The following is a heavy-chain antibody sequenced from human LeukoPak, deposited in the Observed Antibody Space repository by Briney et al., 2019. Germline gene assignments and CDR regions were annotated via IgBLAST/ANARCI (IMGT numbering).Heavy chain of an antibody. CDR3: ARVSRVTTNFDY. J-gene: IGHJ4*02. D-gene: IGHD1-1*01. V-gene: IGHV3-21*01. Sequence: GGSLRLSCVVSGFTFSSYSMNWVRQAPGKGLEWVSSISRSSSYIHYAESVKGRFTISRDNAKNSLYLQMKSLRAEDTAVYYCARVSRVTTNFDYWGQGTLVTVSS. CDR2: ISRSSSYI. CDR1: GFTFSSYS.